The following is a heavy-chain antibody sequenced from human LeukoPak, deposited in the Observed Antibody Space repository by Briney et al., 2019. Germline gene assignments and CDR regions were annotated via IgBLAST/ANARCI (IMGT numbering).Heavy chain of an antibody. Sequence: GGSLRLSCAASGFTFSSYAMHWVRQAPGKGLEYVSAISSNGGSTYYANSVKGRFTISRDNSKNTLYLQMGSLRAEDMAVYYCARRAGAYSHPYDYWGQGTLVTVSS. CDR2: ISSNGGST. D-gene: IGHD4/OR15-4a*01. CDR1: GFTFSSYA. CDR3: ARRAGAYSHPYDY. V-gene: IGHV3-64*01. J-gene: IGHJ4*02.